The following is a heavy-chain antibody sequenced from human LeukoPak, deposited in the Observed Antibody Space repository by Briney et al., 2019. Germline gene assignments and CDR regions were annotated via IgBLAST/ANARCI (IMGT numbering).Heavy chain of an antibody. Sequence: SGTLSLTCTVSGGSISSSSYYWGWIRQPPGKGLEWIGSIYYSGSTYYNPSLKSRVTISVDTSKNQFSLKLSSVTAADTAVYYCARRGSSWPFDYWGQGTLVTVSS. D-gene: IGHD6-13*01. V-gene: IGHV4-39*07. CDR1: GGSISSSSYY. CDR3: ARRGSSWPFDY. CDR2: IYYSGST. J-gene: IGHJ4*02.